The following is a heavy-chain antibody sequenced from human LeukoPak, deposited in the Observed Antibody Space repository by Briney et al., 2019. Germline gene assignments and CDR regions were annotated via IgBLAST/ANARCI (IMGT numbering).Heavy chain of an antibody. V-gene: IGHV3-53*01. D-gene: IGHD3-9*01. CDR2: IYSGGST. CDR1: GFTVSSNY. J-gene: IGHJ4*02. Sequence: GGSLRLSCAASGFTVSSNYMSWVRQAPGKGLEWASVIYSGGSTYYADSVKGRFTISRDNSKNTLYLQMNSLRAEDTAVYYCAGEDILTGFDYWGQGTLVTVSS. CDR3: AGEDILTGFDY.